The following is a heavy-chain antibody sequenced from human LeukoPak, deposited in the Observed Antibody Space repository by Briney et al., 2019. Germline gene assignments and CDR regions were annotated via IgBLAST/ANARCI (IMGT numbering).Heavy chain of an antibody. D-gene: IGHD3-22*01. V-gene: IGHV3-30*18. CDR3: AKSSYYDASGYYREYYFDY. CDR1: GFAFSYYG. Sequence: PGRSLRLSCAASGFAFSYYGMHWVRHAPGKGLEWVAVISHDGSNIHYGDSVKGRFTISRDNSKNTVYLQMNSLRAEDTAVYYCAKSSYYDASGYYREYYFDYWGQGTLVTVSS. CDR2: ISHDGSNI. J-gene: IGHJ4*02.